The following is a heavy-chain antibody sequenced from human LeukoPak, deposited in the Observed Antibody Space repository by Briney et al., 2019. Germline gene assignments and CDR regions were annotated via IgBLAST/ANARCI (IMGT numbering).Heavy chain of an antibody. V-gene: IGHV4-61*01. Sequence: SETLSLTCTVSGGSISSGSYYWSWIRQPPGRGPEWIGYIHYSGNTNYNPSLKSRVTISVDTSKNQFSLKLSSVTAADTAVYYCARNYDSSGYRLAYWGQGTLVTVSS. CDR1: GGSISSGSYY. CDR3: ARNYDSSGYRLAY. D-gene: IGHD3-22*01. CDR2: IHYSGNT. J-gene: IGHJ4*02.